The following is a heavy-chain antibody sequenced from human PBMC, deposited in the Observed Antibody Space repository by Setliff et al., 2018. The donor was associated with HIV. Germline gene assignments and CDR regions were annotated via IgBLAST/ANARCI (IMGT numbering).Heavy chain of an antibody. J-gene: IGHJ4*02. CDR2: VNIDGSRT. CDR1: GFTFSTYW. Sequence: GGSLRLSCAASGFTFSTYWMHWVRQATGKGLVWVSRVNIDGSRTSYADSVKGRFTMSRDNAKNSLYLQMNSLRAEDTAVYYCARGALRYYYDSSGYWAQDYWGQGTLVTVSS. V-gene: IGHV3-74*01. D-gene: IGHD3-22*01. CDR3: ARGALRYYYDSSGYWAQDY.